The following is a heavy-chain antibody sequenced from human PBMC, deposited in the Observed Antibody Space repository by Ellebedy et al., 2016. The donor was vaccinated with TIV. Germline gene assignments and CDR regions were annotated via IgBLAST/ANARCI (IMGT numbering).Heavy chain of an antibody. Sequence: SETLSLXXTVSGGSISSGGYYWSWIRQHPGKGLEWIGYIYYSGSTYYNPSLKSRVTISVDTSKNQFSLKLSSVTAADTAVYYCARGPPRGMVRGVISSPGWFDPWGQGTLVTVSS. CDR3: ARGPPRGMVRGVISSPGWFDP. V-gene: IGHV4-31*03. CDR2: IYYSGST. J-gene: IGHJ5*02. D-gene: IGHD3-10*01. CDR1: GGSISSGGYY.